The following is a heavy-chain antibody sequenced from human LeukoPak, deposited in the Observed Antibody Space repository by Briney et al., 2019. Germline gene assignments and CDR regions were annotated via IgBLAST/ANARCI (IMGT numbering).Heavy chain of an antibody. CDR2: IYYSGST. CDR1: GDSISSYY. J-gene: IGHJ3*02. D-gene: IGHD6-13*01. Sequence: PSETLSLTCTVSGDSISSYYWSWIRQPPGKGLEWIGYIYYSGSTNYNPSLKSRVTISVDTSKNQFSLKLSSVTAADTAVYYCARDSSGTPGAFDIWGQGTMVTVSS. CDR3: ARDSSGTPGAFDI. V-gene: IGHV4-59*01.